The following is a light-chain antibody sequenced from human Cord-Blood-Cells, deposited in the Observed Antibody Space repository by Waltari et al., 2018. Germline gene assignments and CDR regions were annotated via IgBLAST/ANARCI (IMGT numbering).Light chain of an antibody. CDR2: AAS. J-gene: IGKJ2*01. Sequence: DIQMTQSPSSLSASVGDRVTITCRASQSISSYLNWYQQKPGKAPKLLIYAASSLQSGVSSRFSGSGTGTDFTLTISSLQPDDFATYYCQQSYSTPPTFGQGTKLEIK. CDR1: QSISSY. V-gene: IGKV1-39*01. CDR3: QQSYSTPPT.